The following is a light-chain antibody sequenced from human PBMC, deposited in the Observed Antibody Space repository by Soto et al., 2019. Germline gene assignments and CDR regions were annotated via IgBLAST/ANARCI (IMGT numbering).Light chain of an antibody. CDR1: QGISSY. Sequence: LLTQSPSSLSASVGDRVTITCRASQGISSYLAWYQQEPGKAPKLLIYAASTLQTGVPSRFSGSGSGTDFTLTVSILQPDDFAIYCCHQLGNSPLTFGQGTRLEIK. J-gene: IGKJ5*01. CDR3: HQLGNSPLT. V-gene: IGKV1-9*01. CDR2: AAS.